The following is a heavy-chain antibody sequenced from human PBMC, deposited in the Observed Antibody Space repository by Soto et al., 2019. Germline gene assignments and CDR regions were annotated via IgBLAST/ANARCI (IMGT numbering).Heavy chain of an antibody. CDR1: GGSFSGYY. Sequence: SETLSLTCAVYGGSFSGYYWSWIRQPPGKGLEWIGEINHSGSTNYNPSLKSRVTISVDTSKNQFSLKLSSVTAADTALYYCARAPYDSSGYYEFDYWGQGTLVTVSS. J-gene: IGHJ4*02. CDR3: ARAPYDSSGYYEFDY. CDR2: INHSGST. D-gene: IGHD3-22*01. V-gene: IGHV4-34*01.